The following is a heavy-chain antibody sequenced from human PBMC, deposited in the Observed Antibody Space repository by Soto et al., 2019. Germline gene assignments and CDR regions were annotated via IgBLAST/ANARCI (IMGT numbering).Heavy chain of an antibody. Sequence: SETLSLTCTVSGGSISSSSYYWGWIRQPPGKGLEWIGSIYYSGSTYYNPSLKSRVTISVDTSKNQFSLKLSSVTAADTAVYYCARLSGSYYGENWFDPWGQGTLVTVSS. J-gene: IGHJ5*02. D-gene: IGHD1-26*01. CDR1: GGSISSSSYY. V-gene: IGHV4-39*01. CDR3: ARLSGSYYGENWFDP. CDR2: IYYSGST.